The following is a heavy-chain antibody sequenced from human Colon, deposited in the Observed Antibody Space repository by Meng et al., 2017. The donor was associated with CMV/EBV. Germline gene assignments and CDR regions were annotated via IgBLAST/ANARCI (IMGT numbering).Heavy chain of an antibody. CDR3: AKSRVGDYSYFDY. V-gene: IGHV3-23*01. Sequence: GGSLRLSCAASGFDFSSYAMTWVRQAPGKGLEWVSRITGSGGGPHYADSVKGRFTISRDNSKNTLYLQMSSLRAEDSAVYYCAKSRVGDYSYFDYWGHGTLVTVSS. J-gene: IGHJ4*01. D-gene: IGHD2-21*01. CDR1: GFDFSSYA. CDR2: ITGSGGGP.